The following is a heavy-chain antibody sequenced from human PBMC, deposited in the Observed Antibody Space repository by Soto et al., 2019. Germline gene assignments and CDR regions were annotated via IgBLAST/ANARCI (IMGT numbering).Heavy chain of an antibody. V-gene: IGHV4-59*01. CDR3: ARPHGGSSGWDNWFDP. CDR1: GGSISSYY. CDR2: IYYSGST. D-gene: IGHD6-25*01. J-gene: IGHJ5*02. Sequence: QVQLQESGPGLVKPSETLSLTCTVSGGSISSYYWSWVRQPPGKGLEWIGYIYYSGSTNYTSILKSRVAISVDTSKNQVSLKLSSVTAADTAVYYCARPHGGSSGWDNWFDPWGQGTLVTVSS.